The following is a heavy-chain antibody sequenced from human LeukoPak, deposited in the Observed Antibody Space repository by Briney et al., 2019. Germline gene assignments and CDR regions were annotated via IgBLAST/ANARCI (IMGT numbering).Heavy chain of an antibody. J-gene: IGHJ4*02. V-gene: IGHV3-13*01. Sequence: GGSLRLSCAASGFTFSSYDMHWVRQATGKGLEWVSAIGTAGDTYYPGSVKGRFTISRENAKNSLYLQMNSLRAGDTAVYYCAREGIAAAGFDYWGRGALVTVSS. CDR2: IGTAGDT. CDR3: AREGIAAAGFDY. D-gene: IGHD6-13*01. CDR1: GFTFSSYD.